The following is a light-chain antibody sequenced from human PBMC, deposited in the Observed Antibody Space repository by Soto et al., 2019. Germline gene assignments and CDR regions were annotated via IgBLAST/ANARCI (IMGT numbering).Light chain of an antibody. V-gene: IGLV1-51*01. J-gene: IGLJ3*02. CDR3: ATRDSDLRAGV. Sequence: QSVLTQPPSMSAAPGQMVAISCSGTSSNIGDNSVSWYQHFPGTAPKVLIYDNNRRPSGIPDRFSGSKSGTSATLTIIGLQTGDEADYYCATRDSDLRAGVFGGGTKVTVL. CDR1: SSNIGDNS. CDR2: DNN.